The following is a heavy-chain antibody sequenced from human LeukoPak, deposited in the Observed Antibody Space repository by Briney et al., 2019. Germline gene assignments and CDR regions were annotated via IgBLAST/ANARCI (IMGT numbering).Heavy chain of an antibody. CDR3: AKDQRGSGSYYY. D-gene: IGHD1-26*01. CDR2: ISYDRSNK. J-gene: IGHJ4*02. CDR1: GFTFSSYG. Sequence: PGGSLRLSCAASGFTFSSYGMHWVRQAPGKGLEWVAVISYDRSNKYYADSVKGRFTISRDNSKNTLYLQMNSLRAEDTAVYYCAKDQRGSGSYYYWGQGTLVTVSS. V-gene: IGHV3-30*18.